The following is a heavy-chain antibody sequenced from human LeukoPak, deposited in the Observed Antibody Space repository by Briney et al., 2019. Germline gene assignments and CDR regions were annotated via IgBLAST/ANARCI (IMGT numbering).Heavy chain of an antibody. CDR1: GGSFSGYY. Sequence: PSETLSLTCAVYGGSFSGYYWSWIRQPPGKGLEWIGDINHSGSTNYNPSLKSRVTISVDTSKNQFSLKLSSVTAADTAVYYCASFHYYDSRTGGPIDYWGQGTLVTVSS. J-gene: IGHJ4*02. CDR2: INHSGST. D-gene: IGHD3-22*01. V-gene: IGHV4-34*01. CDR3: ASFHYYDSRTGGPIDY.